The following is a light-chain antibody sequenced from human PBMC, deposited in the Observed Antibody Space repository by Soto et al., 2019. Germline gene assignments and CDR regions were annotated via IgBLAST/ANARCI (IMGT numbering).Light chain of an antibody. CDR1: QSISSY. Sequence: DILRPLWPSCRTAWVQYRHPTTSLASQSISSYLTWYQQKPGKAPKLLIYAASSLQSGVPSRFSGSGSGTDFTLTISSLQPEDFASYYCQHSYSTPRTFGQGTKVDIK. V-gene: IGKV1-39*01. CDR3: QHSYSTPRT. CDR2: AAS. J-gene: IGKJ1*01.